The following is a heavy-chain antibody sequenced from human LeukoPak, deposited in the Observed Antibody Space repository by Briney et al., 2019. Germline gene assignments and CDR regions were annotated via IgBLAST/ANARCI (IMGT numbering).Heavy chain of an antibody. V-gene: IGHV3-23*01. CDR1: GLTFGNYA. CDR3: AKDLITGGYSYGYQDY. CDR2: IGGSGAPT. J-gene: IGHJ4*02. Sequence: GGSLRLSCSASGLTFGNYAMTWVRQAPGQGLEWVSAIGGSGAPTYYADSVKGRFTISRDNSNNTLYLQLNSLRVGDTALYYCAKDLITGGYSYGYQDYWGQGTPVTVSS. D-gene: IGHD5-18*01.